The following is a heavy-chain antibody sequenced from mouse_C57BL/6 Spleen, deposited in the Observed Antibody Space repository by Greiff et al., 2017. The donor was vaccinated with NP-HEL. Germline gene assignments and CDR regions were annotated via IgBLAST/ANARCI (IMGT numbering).Heavy chain of an antibody. CDR3: ASHYDYAR. CDR1: GYSITSGYY. Sequence: ESGPGLVKPSQSLSLTCSVTGYSITSGYYWNWIRQFPGNKLEWMGYISYDGSNNYNPSLKNRISITRDTSKNQFFLKLNSVTTEDTATYYCASHYDYARWGQGTTLTVSS. J-gene: IGHJ2*01. D-gene: IGHD2-4*01. CDR2: ISYDGSN. V-gene: IGHV3-6*01.